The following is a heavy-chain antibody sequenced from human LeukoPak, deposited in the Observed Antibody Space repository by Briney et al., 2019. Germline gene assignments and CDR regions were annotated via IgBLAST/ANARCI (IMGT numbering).Heavy chain of an antibody. CDR1: GFTFSSYA. D-gene: IGHD6-13*01. V-gene: IGHV3-30-3*02. J-gene: IGHJ4*02. CDR3: APAAAD. Sequence: PGGSLRLSCAASGFTFSSYAMHWVRQAPGKGLEWVAVISYDGSNKYYADSVKGRFTISRDNSKNTLYLQMNSLRAEDTAVYYCAPAAADWGQGTLATVSS. CDR2: ISYDGSNK.